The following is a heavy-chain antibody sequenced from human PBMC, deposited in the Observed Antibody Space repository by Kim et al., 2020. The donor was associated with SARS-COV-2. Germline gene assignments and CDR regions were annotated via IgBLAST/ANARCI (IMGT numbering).Heavy chain of an antibody. V-gene: IGHV6-1*01. J-gene: IGHJ4*02. CDR3: ARERYYGSGSYYQDFDY. Sequence: VKSRITINPDTSKNQFSLQLNSVTPEDTAVYYCARERYYGSGSYYQDFDYWGQGTLVTVSS. D-gene: IGHD3-10*01.